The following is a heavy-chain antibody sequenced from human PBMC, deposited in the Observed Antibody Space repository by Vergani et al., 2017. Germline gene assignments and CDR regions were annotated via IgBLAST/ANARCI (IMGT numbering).Heavy chain of an antibody. CDR2: IYPGDSDT. Sequence: EVQLVESGAEVKKPGESLKISCKGSGYIFTNYWIVWVRQMSGKDLEWMGIIYPGDSDTRYSPSFQGQVTISADKSISTAYLQWSSLKASDTAMYYCARHRGVLYSSGWSGAFDIWGQGTMVTVSS. CDR1: GYIFTNYW. D-gene: IGHD6-19*01. CDR3: ARHRGVLYSSGWSGAFDI. J-gene: IGHJ3*02. V-gene: IGHV5-51*01.